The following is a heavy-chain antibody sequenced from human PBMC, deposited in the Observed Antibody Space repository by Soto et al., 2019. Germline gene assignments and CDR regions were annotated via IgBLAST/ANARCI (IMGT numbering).Heavy chain of an antibody. CDR2: IGTAGDT. CDR3: ARVKVAGTSNYYYYGMDV. D-gene: IGHD6-19*01. J-gene: IGHJ6*02. CDR1: GFTFSSYE. V-gene: IGHV3-13*01. Sequence: GGSLRLSCAASGFTFSSYEMHWVRQATGKGLEWVSAIGTAGDTYYPGSVKGRFTISRENAKNSLYLQMNSLRAEDTAVYYCARVKVAGTSNYYYYGMDVWGQGTTVTVSS.